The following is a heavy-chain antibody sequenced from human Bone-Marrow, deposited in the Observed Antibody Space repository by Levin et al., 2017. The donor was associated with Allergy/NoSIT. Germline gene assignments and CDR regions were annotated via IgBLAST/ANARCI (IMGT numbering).Heavy chain of an antibody. CDR1: GYIFNGYW. J-gene: IGHJ4*02. V-gene: IGHV5-51*01. Sequence: GESLKISCKASGYIFNGYWIGWVRQLPGKGLEWMGIAYGGFSDTRYSPSFQGQVTVSADESSTTAYLHWTSLKASDTAIYYCARLSDTSGYYLFDYWGQGTLVTVSS. CDR2: AYGGFSDT. CDR3: ARLSDTSGYYLFDY. D-gene: IGHD3-22*01.